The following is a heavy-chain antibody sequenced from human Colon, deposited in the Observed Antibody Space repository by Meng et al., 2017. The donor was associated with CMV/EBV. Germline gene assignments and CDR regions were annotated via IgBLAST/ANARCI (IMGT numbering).Heavy chain of an antibody. CDR3: AKSRSSTPGVVDY. Sequence: EQRQEHGPRLVKPSEALSLTCAVCGAAFSRVTYHWSWIRQPPGKEREWIGYIYDGRTTIYNPSLKSRVTISVDASKNQFSLEMRSVTTADTAVYYCAKSRSSTPGVVDYWGQGTLVTVSS. V-gene: IGHV4-61*01. CDR1: GAAFSRVTYH. D-gene: IGHD3-10*01. CDR2: IYDGRTT. J-gene: IGHJ4*02.